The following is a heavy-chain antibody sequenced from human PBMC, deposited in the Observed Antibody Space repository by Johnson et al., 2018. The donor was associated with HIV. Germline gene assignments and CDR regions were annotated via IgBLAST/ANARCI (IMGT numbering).Heavy chain of an antibody. D-gene: IGHD6-6*01. CDR2: ISYDGSNK. CDR1: GFTFSSYA. V-gene: IGHV3-30-3*01. Sequence: QEKLVESGGGVVQPGRSLRLSCAASGFTFSSYAMHWVRQAPGKGLEWVAVISYDGSNKYYADSVKGRFPISRDNAKNSLYLQMNSLRAEDTAVYYSAREWGIAARRGGAFDIWGQGTMVTVSS. J-gene: IGHJ3*02. CDR3: AREWGIAARRGGAFDI.